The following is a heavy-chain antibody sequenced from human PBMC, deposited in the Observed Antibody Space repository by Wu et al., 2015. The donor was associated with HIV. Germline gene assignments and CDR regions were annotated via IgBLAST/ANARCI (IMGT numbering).Heavy chain of an antibody. J-gene: IGHJ4*02. CDR2: MNPKSGNT. Sequence: QLRQSGAEVRKPGASVKLSCKASGYAFITYYMYWVRQATGQGLEWMGWMNPKSGNTAYAQKFQGRVTMTRNTSISTAYMELSSLRSEDTAVYYCARGVYASGSYYGDTRYYFDYWGQGSLVTVPS. V-gene: IGHV1-8*01. CDR3: ARGVYASGSYYGDTRYYFDY. D-gene: IGHD3-10*01. CDR1: GYAFITYY.